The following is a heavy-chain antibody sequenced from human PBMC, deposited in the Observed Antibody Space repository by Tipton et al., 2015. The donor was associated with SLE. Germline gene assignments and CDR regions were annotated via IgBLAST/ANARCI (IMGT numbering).Heavy chain of an antibody. J-gene: IGHJ4*02. CDR2: INPSGGST. CDR3: ARDYYDSSGYYYGGGNFDY. V-gene: IGHV1-46*01. Sequence: QSEAEVKKPGASVKVSCKASGYTFTSYYMHWVRQAPGQGLEWMGIINPSGGSTNYARKFQGRVTMTRDTSTSTVYMELSSLRSEDTAVYYCARDYYDSSGYYYGGGNFDYWGQGTLVTVSS. D-gene: IGHD3-22*01. CDR1: GYTFTSYY.